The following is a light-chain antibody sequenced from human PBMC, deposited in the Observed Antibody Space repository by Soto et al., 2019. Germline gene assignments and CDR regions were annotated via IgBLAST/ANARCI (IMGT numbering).Light chain of an antibody. Sequence: EIVLTQSPATLSLSPGERATLSCRASQSVSSYLAWYQQKPGQAPRLLIYDASNRATGIPARFSGSGSGTDFTLTISSLEPEDFAVYYCHQRSNWPITCGQGTRLEIK. CDR2: DAS. V-gene: IGKV3-11*01. CDR1: QSVSSY. J-gene: IGKJ5*01. CDR3: HQRSNWPIT.